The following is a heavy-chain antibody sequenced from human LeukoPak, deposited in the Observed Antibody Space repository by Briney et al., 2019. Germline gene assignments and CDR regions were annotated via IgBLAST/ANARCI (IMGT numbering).Heavy chain of an antibody. D-gene: IGHD3-22*01. Sequence: PGGSLRLACAASGFTFSGYGMHWVRQAPGKGLEWVAVIWYDGSNKYYADSVKGRFTISRDNSKNTLYLQMNSLRAEDTAVYYCAKDPYDSSGYYFPYFWGQGTLVTVSS. CDR3: AKDPYDSSGYYFPYF. CDR2: IWYDGSNK. V-gene: IGHV3-33*06. CDR1: GFTFSGYG. J-gene: IGHJ4*02.